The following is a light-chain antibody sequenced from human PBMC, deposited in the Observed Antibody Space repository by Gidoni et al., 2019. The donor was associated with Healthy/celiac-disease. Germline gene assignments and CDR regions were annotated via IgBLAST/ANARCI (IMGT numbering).Light chain of an antibody. CDR2: AAS. V-gene: IGKV1-27*01. Sequence: DIQKTKSPSSLSASVGDRVTITCRASQGVSNYLAWYQQQPGTVPMLLIYAASTLQSGVPSRFSGSGSGTDFTLTISSLQPEDVAAYYCQKYNSALITFGQGTRLEIK. CDR1: QGVSNY. CDR3: QKYNSALIT. J-gene: IGKJ5*01.